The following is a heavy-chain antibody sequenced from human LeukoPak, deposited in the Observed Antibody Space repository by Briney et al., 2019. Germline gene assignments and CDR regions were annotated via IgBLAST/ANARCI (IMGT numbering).Heavy chain of an antibody. CDR1: GFTFSSYS. Sequence: GGSLRLSCAASGFTFSSYSMNWVRQAPGKGLEWVSVIYSGGSTYYADSVKGRFTISRDNSKNTLYLQMNSLRAEDTAVYYCARGFSSSAFDIWGQGTMVTVSS. CDR2: IYSGGST. D-gene: IGHD2/OR15-2a*01. V-gene: IGHV3-53*01. J-gene: IGHJ3*02. CDR3: ARGFSSSAFDI.